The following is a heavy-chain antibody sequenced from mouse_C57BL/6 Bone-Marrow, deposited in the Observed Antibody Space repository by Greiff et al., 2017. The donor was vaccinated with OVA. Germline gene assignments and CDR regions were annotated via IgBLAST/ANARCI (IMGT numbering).Heavy chain of an antibody. V-gene: IGHV2-2*01. J-gene: IGHJ3*01. Sequence: VQLQQSGPGLVQPSQSLSITCTVSGFSLTSYGVHWVRQSPGKGLEWLGVIWSGGSTDYNAAFISRLSISKDNSKSQVFFKMNSLQADDTAIYYCARRNWEGFAYWGQGTLVTVSA. CDR2: IWSGGST. CDR1: GFSLTSYG. D-gene: IGHD4-1*01. CDR3: ARRNWEGFAY.